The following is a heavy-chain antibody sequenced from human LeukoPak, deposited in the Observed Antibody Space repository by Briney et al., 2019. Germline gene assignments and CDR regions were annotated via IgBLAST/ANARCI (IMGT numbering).Heavy chain of an antibody. CDR2: MNPNSGNT. V-gene: IGHV1-8*01. Sequence: ASVRVSCKASGYTFTSYDINWVRQATGQGLEWMGWMNPNSGNTGYAQKFQGRVTMTRNTSISTAYMELSSLRSEDTAVYYCARRRLVSGSYPCYFDFWGQGTLVTVSS. J-gene: IGHJ4*02. D-gene: IGHD1-26*01. CDR3: ARRRLVSGSYPCYFDF. CDR1: GYTFTSYD.